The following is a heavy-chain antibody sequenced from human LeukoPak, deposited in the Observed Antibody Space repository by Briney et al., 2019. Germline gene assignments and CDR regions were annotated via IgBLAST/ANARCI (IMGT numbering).Heavy chain of an antibody. Sequence: GASVRVSCTASVYTFTAYYMHWVRQAPGQGLEWVGWINPNSGGTNYTQKFQGRVTITRDTSISTAYMELSRLRSDDTAVYYCARERSETTNWFDPWGQGTLVTVSS. CDR1: VYTFTAYY. V-gene: IGHV1-2*02. CDR2: INPNSGGT. D-gene: IGHD1-1*01. J-gene: IGHJ5*02. CDR3: ARERSETTNWFDP.